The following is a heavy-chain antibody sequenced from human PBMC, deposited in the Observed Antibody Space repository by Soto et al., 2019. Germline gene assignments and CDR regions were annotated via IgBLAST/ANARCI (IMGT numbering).Heavy chain of an antibody. CDR3: ARDHGGSTWFVGVYYFFGMDV. CDR2: ISSSGDAI. CDR1: GFIFSDYT. Sequence: EVQLVESGGYLVQPGGSLRLSCAASGFIFSDYTMTWVRQAPGRGLEFVSHISSSGDAIFYAESMKGRFTVSRDNAKNSLYLQMNSLRDDDTAVYFCARDHGGSTWFVGVYYFFGMDVWGQGTAVTVSS. V-gene: IGHV3-48*02. J-gene: IGHJ6*02. D-gene: IGHD6-13*01.